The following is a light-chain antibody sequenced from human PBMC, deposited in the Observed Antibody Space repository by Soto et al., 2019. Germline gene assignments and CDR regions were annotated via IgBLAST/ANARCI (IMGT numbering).Light chain of an antibody. CDR3: HQYGSSPRT. CDR1: QDVTSSY. J-gene: IGKJ1*01. V-gene: IGKV3-20*01. Sequence: EIVLTQSPGTLSLSPGERATLACRASQDVTSSYLAWYQQKPGQAPRLLIYGASSRATGIPDRFSGSGSGTDFTLTISRLEPEDFAVYYCHQYGSSPRTFGQGTKVEIK. CDR2: GAS.